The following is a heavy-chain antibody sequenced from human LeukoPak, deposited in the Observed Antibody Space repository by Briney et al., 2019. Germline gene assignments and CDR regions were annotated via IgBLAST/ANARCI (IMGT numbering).Heavy chain of an antibody. D-gene: IGHD2-2*01. CDR1: GFTVSSNY. V-gene: IGHV3-53*05. CDR3: ARDSPYIVVVPAAAGAFDI. Sequence: PGGSLRLSCAASGFTVSSNYMSWVRQAPGKGLEWVSVIYSGGSTYYADSVKGRFTISRDNSKNTLYLQMNSLRAEDTAVYYCARDSPYIVVVPAAAGAFDIWGQGTMVTVSS. J-gene: IGHJ3*02. CDR2: IYSGGST.